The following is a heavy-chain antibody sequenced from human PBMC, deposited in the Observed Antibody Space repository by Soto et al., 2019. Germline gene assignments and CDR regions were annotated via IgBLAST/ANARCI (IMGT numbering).Heavy chain of an antibody. V-gene: IGHV5-10-1*01. CDR3: ASTTYYDFWSGYQAGYYYYYGMDV. CDR1: GYSLTSYW. CDR2: IDPSDSYT. D-gene: IGHD3-3*01. J-gene: IGHJ6*02. Sequence: PGESLKTSCNCSGYSLTSYWISWVRQMPGKGLEWMGRIDPSDSYTNYSPSFQGHVTISADKSISTAYLQWSSLKASDTAMYYCASTTYYDFWSGYQAGYYYYYGMDVWGQGTTVTVSS.